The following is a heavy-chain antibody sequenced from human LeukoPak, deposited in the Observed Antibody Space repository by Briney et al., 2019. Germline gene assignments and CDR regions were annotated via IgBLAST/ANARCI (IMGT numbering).Heavy chain of an antibody. CDR3: ARESNSRFYFDY. CDR1: GGSFSGYY. V-gene: IGHV4-34*01. CDR2: INHSGST. J-gene: IGHJ4*02. Sequence: PSETLSLTCAVYGGSFSGYYWSWIRQPPGKGLEWIGEINHSGSTNYNPSLKSRVTISVDTSKNQFSLKLSSVTAEDTAVYYCARESNSRFYFDYWGQGTLVTVSS. D-gene: IGHD4-11*01.